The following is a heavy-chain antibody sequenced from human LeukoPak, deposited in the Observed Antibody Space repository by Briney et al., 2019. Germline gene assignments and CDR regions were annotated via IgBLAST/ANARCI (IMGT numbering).Heavy chain of an antibody. CDR2: ISVYNGNR. V-gene: IGHV1-18*01. CDR3: ARGPYGYYFDY. J-gene: IGHJ4*02. Sequence: ASVKVSCKASGYTFTSYGISWVRQAPGQGLEWMGWISVYNGNRSDAQKLQDRITMTTDTFTSTACMELRSLRSDDTAVYYCARGPYGYYFDYWGQGTLVTVSS. CDR1: GYTFTSYG. D-gene: IGHD4-17*01.